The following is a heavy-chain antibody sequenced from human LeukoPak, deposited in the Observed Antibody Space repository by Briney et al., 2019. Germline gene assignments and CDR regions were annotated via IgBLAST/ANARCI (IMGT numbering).Heavy chain of an antibody. D-gene: IGHD3-22*01. CDR3: GGVTTYYSYAVDV. CDR2: ISGSESTI. J-gene: IGHJ6*02. V-gene: IGHV3-11*01. Sequence: GGSLRLSCAASGFTFSDYYMSWIRQAPGKGLEWISYISGSESTIYYADSVKGRFTISRDNAKNSLYLHMSSPRAEDTAVYYCGGVTTYYSYAVDVWGQGTTVTVSS. CDR1: GFTFSDYY.